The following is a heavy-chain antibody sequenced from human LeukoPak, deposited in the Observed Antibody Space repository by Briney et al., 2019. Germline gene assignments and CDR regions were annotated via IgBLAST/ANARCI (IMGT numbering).Heavy chain of an antibody. CDR2: INPSGGST. CDR3: AGFIPSSWYSSYYYYMDV. Sequence: ASVKVSCKASGYTFTSYYMHWVRQAPGQGLEWMGIINPSGGSTSYAQKFQGRVTMTRDMSTSTVYMELSSVTAADTAVYYCAGFIPSSWYSSYYYYMDVWGKGTTVTISS. V-gene: IGHV1-46*01. CDR1: GYTFTSYY. J-gene: IGHJ6*03. D-gene: IGHD6-13*01.